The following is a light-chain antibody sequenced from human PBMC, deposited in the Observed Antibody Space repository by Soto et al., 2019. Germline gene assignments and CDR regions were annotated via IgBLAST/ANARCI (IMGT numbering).Light chain of an antibody. V-gene: IGKV3-15*01. CDR2: GAS. CDR3: QQYSNWPQT. J-gene: IGKJ1*01. Sequence: DIAMTQSPAILSVSPFEIATLSCRASQSVSNDFAWYQQKPGQAPRLLIYGASSRATGIQARFSGSGSGTEFTLTISSLQSEDFAVYFCQQYSNWPQTFGQGTKVEI. CDR1: QSVSND.